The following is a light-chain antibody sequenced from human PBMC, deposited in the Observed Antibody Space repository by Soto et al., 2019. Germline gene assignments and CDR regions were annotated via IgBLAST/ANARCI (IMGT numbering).Light chain of an antibody. CDR3: QQRHMWPIT. CDR1: QSFRGL. CDR2: DAY. J-gene: IGKJ5*01. V-gene: IGKV3-11*01. Sequence: EVVLTQSPVTLSLSPGERATLSCRASQSFRGLLAWYQQKPGQAPRVLIYDAYNRATGIPPRFSGSGSGTDFTLTISSLAPEDSAVYYCQQRHMWPITFGQGTRLEIK.